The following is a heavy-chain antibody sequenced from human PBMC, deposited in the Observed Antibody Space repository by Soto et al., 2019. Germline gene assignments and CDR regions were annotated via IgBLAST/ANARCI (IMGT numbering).Heavy chain of an antibody. J-gene: IGHJ4*02. V-gene: IGHV3-66*01. CDR1: GFTVSTNY. Sequence: EVQLMESGGGLVQSGGSLRLSCTVSGFTVSTNYMNWVRQAPGKGLEWVSVIFPDGSTYYTDSVRDRFTISRDNSKNTVYLQMNSLRAEDTAVYFCARRALPHAFVDYWGQGTLVTVSS. CDR2: IFPDGST. D-gene: IGHD2-15*01. CDR3: ARRALPHAFVDY.